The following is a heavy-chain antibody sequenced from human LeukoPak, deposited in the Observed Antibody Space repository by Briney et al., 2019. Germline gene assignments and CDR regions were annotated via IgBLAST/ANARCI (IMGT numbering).Heavy chain of an antibody. J-gene: IGHJ4*02. CDR3: ARPLDYYDSSGYLSDGN. D-gene: IGHD3-22*01. CDR1: GYSFTSYW. Sequence: GESLKISCKGSGYSFTSYWIGWVRQMPGKGLEWMGIIYPGDSDTRYSPSFQGQVTISADKSISTAYLQWSSLKASGTAMYYCARPLDYYDSSGYLSDGNWGQGTLVTVSS. V-gene: IGHV5-51*01. CDR2: IYPGDSDT.